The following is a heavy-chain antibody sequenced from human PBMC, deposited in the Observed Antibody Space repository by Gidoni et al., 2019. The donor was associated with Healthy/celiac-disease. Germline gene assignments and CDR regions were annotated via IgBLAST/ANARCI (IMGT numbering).Heavy chain of an antibody. CDR1: EYSFTSYW. CDR2: IDPSDSYT. Sequence: EVQLVQSGAEVKKPGESLRISCKGSEYSFTSYWISWVRQLPGKGREWMGRIDPSDSYTNDSPSFQGHVTISADKSISTAYLQWSSLKAADTAMYYCARPIAAAGNTFDYWGQGTLVTVSS. CDR3: ARPIAAAGNTFDY. J-gene: IGHJ4*02. V-gene: IGHV5-10-1*03. D-gene: IGHD6-13*01.